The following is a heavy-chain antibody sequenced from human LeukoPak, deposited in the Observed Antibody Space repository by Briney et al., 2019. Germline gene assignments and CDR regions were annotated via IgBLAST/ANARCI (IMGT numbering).Heavy chain of an antibody. CDR1: GFMFDDYD. V-gene: IGHV3-23*01. D-gene: IGHD3-9*01. J-gene: IGHJ4*02. Sequence: GGSLRPSCVASGFMFDDYDMSWVRQAPGKGLEWVSVISGSGGSTYYADSVKGRFTISRDNSKNTLYLQMNSLRAEDTAVYYCAKSMDILTGYLWSLDYWGQGILVTVSS. CDR3: AKSMDILTGYLWSLDY. CDR2: ISGSGGST.